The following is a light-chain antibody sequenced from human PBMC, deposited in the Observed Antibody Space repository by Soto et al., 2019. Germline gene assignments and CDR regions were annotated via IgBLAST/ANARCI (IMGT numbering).Light chain of an antibody. Sequence: QSALTQPASVSGSPGQSITISCTGSGTDVGTYNFVSWFQRHPGKAPQLIIYEVTERPSGVSPRFSGSKSVNTASLTISGLRAEDEADYYCTSKTSTSPYVFGTGTKLTVL. CDR1: GTDVGTYNF. CDR3: TSKTSTSPYV. CDR2: EVT. V-gene: IGLV2-14*01. J-gene: IGLJ1*01.